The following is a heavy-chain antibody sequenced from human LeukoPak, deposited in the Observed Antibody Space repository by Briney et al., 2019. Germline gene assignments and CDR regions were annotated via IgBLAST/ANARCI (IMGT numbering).Heavy chain of an antibody. V-gene: IGHV3-30-3*01. CDR1: GYTFSSYA. CDR2: ISYDGSNK. J-gene: IGHJ4*02. Sequence: GRSLRLSCAASGYTFSSYATHWVRQAPGKGLEWVAVISYDGSNKYYADSVKGRFTVSRDNSKNTLYLQMNSLRAEDTAVYYCARGGSDYGPFDYWGQGTLVTVSS. D-gene: IGHD4-17*01. CDR3: ARGGSDYGPFDY.